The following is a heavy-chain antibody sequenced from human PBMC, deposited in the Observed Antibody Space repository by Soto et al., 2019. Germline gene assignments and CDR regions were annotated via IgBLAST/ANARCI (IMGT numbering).Heavy chain of an antibody. CDR1: GYTYTSYY. D-gene: IGHD2-2*01. CDR3: ARDGQVVPAALALRVRHFDY. J-gene: IGHJ4*02. V-gene: IGHV1-46*01. Sequence: QVQLVQSGAEVKKPGASVKVSCKASGYTYTSYYMHWVRQAPGQGLEWMGIINPSGGSTSYAQKFRGRVTMTRDTSTSTVYMELSSLRSEDTAVYYCARDGQVVPAALALRVRHFDYWGQGTLVTVSS. CDR2: INPSGGST.